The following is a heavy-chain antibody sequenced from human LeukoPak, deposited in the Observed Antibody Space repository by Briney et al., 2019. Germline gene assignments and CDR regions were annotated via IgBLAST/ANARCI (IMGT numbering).Heavy chain of an antibody. D-gene: IGHD6-19*01. Sequence: PGGSLRLSCAASGFTFSSYAMHWVRQAPGKGLEWVAVISYDGSNKYYADSVKGRFTISRDNSKNTLYLQMNSLRAEDTAVYYCATLYNSGWYEYWGQGILVTVSS. CDR3: ATLYNSGWYEY. J-gene: IGHJ4*02. V-gene: IGHV3-30-3*01. CDR2: ISYDGSNK. CDR1: GFTFSSYA.